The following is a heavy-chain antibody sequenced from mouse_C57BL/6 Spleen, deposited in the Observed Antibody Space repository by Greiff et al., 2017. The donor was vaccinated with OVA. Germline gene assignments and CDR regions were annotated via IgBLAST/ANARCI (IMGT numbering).Heavy chain of an antibody. Sequence: VQLQQPGAELVMPGASVKLSCKASGYTFTSYWMHWVKQRPGQGLEWIGEIDPSDSYTNYNQKFKGKSTLTVDKSSSTAYMQLSSLTSEDSAVYYCARSDGSSFFADWGQGTLVTVSA. V-gene: IGHV1-69*01. CDR2: IDPSDSYT. CDR3: ARSDGSSFFAD. CDR1: GYTFTSYW. J-gene: IGHJ3*01. D-gene: IGHD1-1*01.